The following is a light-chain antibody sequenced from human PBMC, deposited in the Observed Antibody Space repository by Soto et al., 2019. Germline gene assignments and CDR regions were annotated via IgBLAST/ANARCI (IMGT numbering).Light chain of an antibody. CDR1: SSDVGGYNY. J-gene: IGLJ1*01. V-gene: IGLV2-8*01. Sequence: QSVLTQPPYASGSPGQSVAISCTGTSSDVGGYNYVSWYQQHPGKAPKLMIYEVNKRPSGVPDRFSGSKSGNTASLTVSGLQAEDEADYYCSSYAGSSNVFGTGTNVTVL. CDR3: SSYAGSSNV. CDR2: EVN.